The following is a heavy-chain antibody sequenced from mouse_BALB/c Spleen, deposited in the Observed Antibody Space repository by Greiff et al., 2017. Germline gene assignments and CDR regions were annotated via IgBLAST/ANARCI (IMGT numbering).Heavy chain of an antibody. CDR3: ARNWDEYFDV. CDR1: GFTFSSYT. Sequence: EVQRVESGGGLVKPGGSLKLSCAASGFTFSSYTMSWVRQTPEKRLEWVATISSGGGNTYYPDSVKGRFTISRDNAKNNLYLQMSSLRSEDTALYYCARNWDEYFDVWGAGTTVTVSS. J-gene: IGHJ1*01. D-gene: IGHD4-1*01. V-gene: IGHV5-9*03. CDR2: ISSGGGNT.